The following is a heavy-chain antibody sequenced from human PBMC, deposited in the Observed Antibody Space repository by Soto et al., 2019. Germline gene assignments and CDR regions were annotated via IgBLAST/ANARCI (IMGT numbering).Heavy chain of an antibody. CDR1: GYTFTSYA. D-gene: IGHD3-3*01. J-gene: IGHJ4*02. V-gene: IGHV1-3*01. Sequence: QVQLVQSGAEVKKPGASVKVSCKASGYTFTSYAMHWVRQAPGQRLEWMGWINAGNGNTKYSQKFQGRVTITRDTSASKAYMELSSLRSEDTAVYYCAGADYDFWSGYMGNYWGKGTLVTVSS. CDR2: INAGNGNT. CDR3: AGADYDFWSGYMGNY.